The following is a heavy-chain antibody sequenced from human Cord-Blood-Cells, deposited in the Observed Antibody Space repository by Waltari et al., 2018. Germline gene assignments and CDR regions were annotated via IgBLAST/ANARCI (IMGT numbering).Heavy chain of an antibody. V-gene: IGHV2-26*01. CDR2: IFSNDEK. Sequence: QVTLKESGPVLVKPTETLTLPCTVSGFSLSNARMGVSWIRQPPGKALAWLAHIFSNDEKSYSTALKSRLTISKDTSKSQVVLTMTNMDPVDTATYYCARIRVTGGSAGFDYWGQGTLVTVSS. CDR3: ARIRVTGGSAGFDY. CDR1: GFSLSNARMG. D-gene: IGHD7-27*01. J-gene: IGHJ4*02.